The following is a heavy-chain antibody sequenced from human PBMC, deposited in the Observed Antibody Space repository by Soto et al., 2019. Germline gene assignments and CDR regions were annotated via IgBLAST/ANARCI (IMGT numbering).Heavy chain of an antibody. V-gene: IGHV3-33*01. J-gene: IGHJ5*02. CDR2: IWYDGSNK. CDR3: ARRGSSYGGRVS. D-gene: IGHD6-6*01. CDR1: GFTFSMCC. Sequence: GGSLRLSLCGSGFTFSMCCIHVGRQAPGKGLEWVAVIWYDGSNKYYADSVKGRFTISRENSKNTLYLPMNSLRAEDTAVYYCARRGSSYGGRVSWGQGPLVT.